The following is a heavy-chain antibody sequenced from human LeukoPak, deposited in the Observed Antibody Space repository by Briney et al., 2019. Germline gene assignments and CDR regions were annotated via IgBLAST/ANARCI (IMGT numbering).Heavy chain of an antibody. V-gene: IGHV1-46*01. CDR1: GYTFTSYY. CDR3: ARHGSGKYFQH. Sequence: ASVKVSCKASGYTFTSYYMHWVRQAPGQGLEWMGIINPSGGSTSYAQKFQGRVTRTRDTSTSTVYMELSSLRSEDTAVYYCARHGSGKYFQHWGQGTLVTVSS. J-gene: IGHJ1*01. D-gene: IGHD3-10*01. CDR2: INPSGGST.